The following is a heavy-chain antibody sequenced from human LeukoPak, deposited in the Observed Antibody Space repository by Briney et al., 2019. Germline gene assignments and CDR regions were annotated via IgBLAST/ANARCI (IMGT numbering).Heavy chain of an antibody. Sequence: PSETLSLTCTVSGGSISSGGYYWSWIRQPPGKGLEWIGYIYHSGSTYYNPSLKSRVTISVDRSKNQFSLKLSSVTAADTAVYYCAMHKGHYDILTGYFGYFDYWGQGTLVTVSS. J-gene: IGHJ4*02. CDR1: GGSISSGGYY. D-gene: IGHD3-9*01. V-gene: IGHV4-30-2*01. CDR2: IYHSGST. CDR3: AMHKGHYDILTGYFGYFDY.